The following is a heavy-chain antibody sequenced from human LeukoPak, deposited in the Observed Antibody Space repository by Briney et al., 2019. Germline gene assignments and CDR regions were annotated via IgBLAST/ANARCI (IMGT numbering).Heavy chain of an antibody. Sequence: GASVKVSCKASGYTFTSYGISWVRQAPGQGLEWMGWISAYNGNTNYAQKLQGRVTMTTDTSTSTAYMELRSLRSDDTAVYYCATLHHRGSSSWGAIDYWGQGTLVTVSS. CDR3: ATLHHRGSSSWGAIDY. J-gene: IGHJ4*02. CDR1: GYTFTSYG. D-gene: IGHD6-13*01. V-gene: IGHV1-18*01. CDR2: ISAYNGNT.